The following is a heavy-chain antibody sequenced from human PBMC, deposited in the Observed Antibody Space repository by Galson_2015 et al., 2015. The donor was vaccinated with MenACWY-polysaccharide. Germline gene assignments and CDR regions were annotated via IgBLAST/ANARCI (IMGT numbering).Heavy chain of an antibody. Sequence: RLSFAASGFSLGACYMSWIRQAPGTGLEWLSYISKSGDSIYYGDSAKGRFAISRYNAKNSLYLQLNSLEVEDTAIYYCSRGCYGLDVWGPGTTVAVSS. V-gene: IGHV3-11*01. CDR3: SRGCYGLDV. J-gene: IGHJ6*02. CDR1: GFSLGACY. CDR2: ISKSGDSI.